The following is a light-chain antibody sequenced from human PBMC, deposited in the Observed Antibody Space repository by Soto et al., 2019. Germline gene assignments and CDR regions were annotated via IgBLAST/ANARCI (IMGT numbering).Light chain of an antibody. CDR1: QDIRGA. CDR3: QQFNSYLII. J-gene: IGKJ5*01. CDR2: DVS. V-gene: IGKV1-13*02. Sequence: AIQLTQSPSSLSASVGDRVTITCRASQDIRGALAWYQQKPGKAPKILIYDVSSLKSGGPSRFSGSSSGTDFTLTISGLQPEDFGTYYCQQFNSYLIIFGQGTRLDIK.